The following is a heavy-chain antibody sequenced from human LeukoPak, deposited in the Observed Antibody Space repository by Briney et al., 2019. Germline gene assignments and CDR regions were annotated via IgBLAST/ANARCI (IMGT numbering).Heavy chain of an antibody. V-gene: IGHV3-66*01. CDR3: AREDAGGTYSFDY. Sequence: GGSLRLSCAVSGFTVSSNFMSWVRQAPGKGPEWFSVIYTSRITYYADSVRGRFTISRDNSKNTLYLQMDSLTAEDTAVYYCAREDAGGTYSFDYWGQGTLVTVSS. CDR2: IYTSRIT. D-gene: IGHD1-26*01. J-gene: IGHJ4*02. CDR1: GFTVSSNF.